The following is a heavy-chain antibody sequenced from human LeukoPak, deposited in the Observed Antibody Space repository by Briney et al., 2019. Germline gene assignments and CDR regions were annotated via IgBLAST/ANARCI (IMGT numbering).Heavy chain of an antibody. CDR3: ARDFRIAVAGTSRYYYDSSGVY. CDR1: GFTFSDYY. D-gene: IGHD3-22*01. CDR2: ISSSGSTI. J-gene: IGHJ4*02. V-gene: IGHV3-11*01. Sequence: GGSLRLPCAASGFTFSDYYMSWIRQAPGKGLEWVSYISSSGSTIYYADSVKGRFTISRDNAKNSLYLQMNSLRAEDTAVYYCARDFRIAVAGTSRYYYDSSGVYWGQGTLVTVSS.